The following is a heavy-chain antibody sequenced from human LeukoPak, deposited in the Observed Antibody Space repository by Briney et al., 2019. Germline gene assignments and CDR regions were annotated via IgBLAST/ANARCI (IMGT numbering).Heavy chain of an antibody. CDR1: GGTFNSYG. CDR3: ARWIRATFPDYYYYYMDV. Sequence: ASVKVSCKASGGTFNSYGISWVRQAPGQGLEWMGWMNPNSGNTGYAQKFQGRVTMTRNTSISTAYMELSSLRSEDTAVYYCARWIRATFPDYYYYYMDVWGKGTTVTISS. D-gene: IGHD5-12*01. J-gene: IGHJ6*03. V-gene: IGHV1-8*02. CDR2: MNPNSGNT.